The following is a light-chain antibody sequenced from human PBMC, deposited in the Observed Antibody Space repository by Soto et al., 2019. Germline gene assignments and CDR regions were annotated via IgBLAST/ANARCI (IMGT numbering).Light chain of an antibody. Sequence: DFQMTQSPSSLSSSVGDRVASACRASQSVSIYLNWYQQKPGKAPKLLIYAASSLQSGVPSRFSGSGSGTDFTLTISSLQPEDFATYYCQQTYSTPWTFGQGTKVDIK. CDR2: AAS. V-gene: IGKV1-39*01. CDR1: QSVSIY. J-gene: IGKJ1*01. CDR3: QQTYSTPWT.